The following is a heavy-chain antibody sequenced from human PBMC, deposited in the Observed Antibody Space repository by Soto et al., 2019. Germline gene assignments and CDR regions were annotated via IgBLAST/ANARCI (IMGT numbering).Heavy chain of an antibody. Sequence: ASVKVSCKASGYTFTSYDINWVRQATGQGLEWMGWMNPNSGNTGYAQKFQGRVTMTRNTSISTAYMELSSPRSEDTAVYYCARGLNSGWLYYYYYGMDVWGQGTTVTVSS. D-gene: IGHD6-19*01. CDR1: GYTFTSYD. CDR3: ARGLNSGWLYYYYYGMDV. CDR2: MNPNSGNT. J-gene: IGHJ6*02. V-gene: IGHV1-8*01.